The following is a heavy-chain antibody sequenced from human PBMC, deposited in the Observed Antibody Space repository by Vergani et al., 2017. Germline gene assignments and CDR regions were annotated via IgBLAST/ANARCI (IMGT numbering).Heavy chain of an antibody. J-gene: IGHJ5*02. Sequence: EVQLVQSGAEVKKPGESLKISCKGSGYSFTSYWIGWVRQMPGKGLEWMGIIYPGDSDTRYSPSFQGQVTISADKSISTAYLQWSSLKASDTAMYYWARHHEAAAGRRYNWFDPWGQGTLVTVSS. D-gene: IGHD6-13*01. CDR3: ARHHEAAAGRRYNWFDP. CDR2: IYPGDSDT. CDR1: GYSFTSYW. V-gene: IGHV5-51*01.